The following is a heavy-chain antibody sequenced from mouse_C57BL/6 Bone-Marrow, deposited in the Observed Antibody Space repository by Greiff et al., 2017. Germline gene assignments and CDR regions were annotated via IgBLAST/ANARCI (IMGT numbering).Heavy chain of an antibody. Sequence: QVQLQQPGAELVRPGTSVKLSCKASGYTFTSYWMHWVKQRPGQGLEWIGVIDPSDSYTNYNQKFKGKATLTVDTSSSTAYMQLSSLTSEDSAVYFCARFGSSYDFDYWGQGTTLTVSS. V-gene: IGHV1-59*01. CDR3: ARFGSSYDFDY. CDR2: IDPSDSYT. D-gene: IGHD1-1*01. J-gene: IGHJ2*01. CDR1: GYTFTSYW.